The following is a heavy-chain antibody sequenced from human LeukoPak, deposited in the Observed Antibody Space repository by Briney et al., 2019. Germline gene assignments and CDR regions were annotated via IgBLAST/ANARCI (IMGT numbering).Heavy chain of an antibody. D-gene: IGHD2-15*01. J-gene: IGHJ4*02. CDR3: AREDCSGGSCYYFDY. V-gene: IGHV1-69*01. CDR1: GGTFSSYA. Sequence: SVKVSCKASGGTFSSYAISWVRQAPGQGLEWMGGIIPIFGTANYAQKFQGRVTITADESTCTAYMELSSLRSEDTAVYYCAREDCSGGSCYYFDYWGQGTLVTVSS. CDR2: IIPIFGTA.